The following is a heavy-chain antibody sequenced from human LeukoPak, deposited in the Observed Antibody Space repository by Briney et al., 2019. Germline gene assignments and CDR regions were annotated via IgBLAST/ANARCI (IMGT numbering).Heavy chain of an antibody. CDR1: GFSFDDYA. V-gene: IGHV3-9*01. D-gene: IGHD3-22*01. CDR3: AKDNRRWDLYYYDSSGYYDY. Sequence: GRSLRLSCAASGFSFDDYAMHWVRQAPGKGLEWVSGISWNSGSIGYADSVKGRFTISRDNAKNSLYLQMNSLRAEDTALYYCAKDNRRWDLYYYDSSGYYDYWGQGTLVTVSS. CDR2: ISWNSGSI. J-gene: IGHJ4*02.